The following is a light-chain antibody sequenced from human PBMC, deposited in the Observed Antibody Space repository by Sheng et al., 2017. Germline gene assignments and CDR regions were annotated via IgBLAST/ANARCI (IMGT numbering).Light chain of an antibody. CDR2: CI. J-gene: IGKJ1*01. V-gene: IGKV1-39*01. CDR1: QSISNY. Sequence: DIQMTQSPSSLSASLGDRVTITCRASQSISNYLNWYQQKPRKALTTPDLCCIQFAKWGPIRFSGSGSGTDFTLTISSLQPEDFATYYCQQTYSTVWAFGQGTKVDVK. CDR3: QQTYSTVWA.